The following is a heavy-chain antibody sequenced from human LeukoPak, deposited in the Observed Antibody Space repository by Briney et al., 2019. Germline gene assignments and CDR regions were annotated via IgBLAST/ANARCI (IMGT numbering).Heavy chain of an antibody. Sequence: PSETLSLTCTVSGGSISSYYWSWIRQPPGKGLEWIGYIYYSGSTNYNPSLKSRVTISVDTSKNQFSLKLSSVTAADTAVYYCARHKRGKFFIHQMATLYYFDYWGQGTLVTVSS. V-gene: IGHV4-59*08. CDR2: IYYSGST. CDR1: GGSISSYY. J-gene: IGHJ4*02. CDR3: ARHKRGKFFIHQMATLYYFDY. D-gene: IGHD5-24*01.